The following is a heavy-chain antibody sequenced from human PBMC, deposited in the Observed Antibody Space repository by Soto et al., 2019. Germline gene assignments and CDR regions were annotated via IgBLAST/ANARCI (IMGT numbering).Heavy chain of an antibody. CDR3: ARDWGYCSSTSCSDAFDI. V-gene: IGHV3-7*04. J-gene: IGHJ3*02. D-gene: IGHD2-2*01. CDR1: GFTFSSNW. Sequence: GGPLRLSCAASGFTFSSNWMSWVRQAPGKGLEWVANIKQDGREKYYVDTVKGRFTIYRDNDKNSLYLQMNSLRAEDTAVYYCARDWGYCSSTSCSDAFDIWGQGTMVTVSS. CDR2: IKQDGREK.